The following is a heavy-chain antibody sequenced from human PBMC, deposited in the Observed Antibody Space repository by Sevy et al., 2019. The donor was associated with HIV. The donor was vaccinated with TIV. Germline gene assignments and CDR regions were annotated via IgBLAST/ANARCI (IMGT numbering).Heavy chain of an antibody. Sequence: SETLSLTCTVSGGSISSYYWSWIRQPPGKGLEWSGYIYYSGSTNYNPSLKSRVTISVDTSKNQFSLKLSSVTAADTAVYYCARSKLGTYCYDSSGYYGEFDYWGQGTLVTVSS. CDR1: GGSISSYY. V-gene: IGHV4-59*01. J-gene: IGHJ4*02. D-gene: IGHD3-22*01. CDR2: IYYSGST. CDR3: ARSKLGTYCYDSSGYYGEFDY.